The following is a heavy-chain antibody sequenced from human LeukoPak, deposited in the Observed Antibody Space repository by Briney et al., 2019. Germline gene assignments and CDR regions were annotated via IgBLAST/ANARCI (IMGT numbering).Heavy chain of an antibody. V-gene: IGHV4-34*01. CDR3: ARAEYDSSGYYIDY. J-gene: IGHJ4*02. CDR2: INHSGST. CDR1: GGSFSGYY. D-gene: IGHD3-22*01. Sequence: SETLSLTCAVYGGSFSGYYWSWIRQPPGKGPEWIGEINHSGSTNYNPSLKSRVTISVDTSKNQFSLKLSSVTAADTAVYYCARAEYDSSGYYIDYWGQGTLVTVSS.